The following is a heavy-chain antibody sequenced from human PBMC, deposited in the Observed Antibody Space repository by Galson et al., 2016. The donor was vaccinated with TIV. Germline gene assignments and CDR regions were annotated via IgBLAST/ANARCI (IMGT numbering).Heavy chain of an antibody. J-gene: IGHJ6*03. CDR2: IRYDGSSK. V-gene: IGHV3-30*02. D-gene: IGHD5-24*01. Sequence: LRLSCATSGFTFSNFGMHWVRQAPGKGLEWVAFIRYDGSSKYFADSVKGRFTISRDNSKNTLYLQMNSLRAEDTAVFYCAKDGDDNSFVHLFYYYMDVWGKGTAVTVSS. CDR3: AKDGDDNSFVHLFYYYMDV. CDR1: GFTFSNFG.